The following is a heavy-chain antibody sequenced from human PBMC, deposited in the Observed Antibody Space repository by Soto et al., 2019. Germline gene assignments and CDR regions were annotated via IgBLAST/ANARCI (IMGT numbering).Heavy chain of an antibody. V-gene: IGHV3-23*01. CDR1: GFTFSSYA. CDR3: AKGNHCSGGSCYFDY. CDR2: ISGSGGST. D-gene: IGHD2-15*01. J-gene: IGHJ4*02. Sequence: EVQLLESGGGLVQPGGSLRLSCAASGFTFSSYAMSWVRQAPGKGLEWVSAISGSGGSTYYADSVKGRFTISRDNSTNTLYLQMNSLRAEDTAVYYCAKGNHCSGGSCYFDYWGQGTLVTVSS.